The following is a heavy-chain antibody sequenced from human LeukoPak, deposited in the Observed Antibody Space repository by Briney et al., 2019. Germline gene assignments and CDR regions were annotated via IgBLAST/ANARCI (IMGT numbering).Heavy chain of an antibody. CDR3: ARDLQDGVVTADFTY. V-gene: IGHV3-21*01. CDR2: ISSSGTYV. D-gene: IGHD2-21*02. Sequence: PVGSLRLSCEASGFTFSKHGLNWVRQAPGRGLEWVSSISSSGTYVYYADSLKGRFTISRDNAKNILSLQMNSLRAEGTAVYYCARDLQDGVVTADFTYWGQGTLVTVSS. CDR1: GFTFSKHG. J-gene: IGHJ4*02.